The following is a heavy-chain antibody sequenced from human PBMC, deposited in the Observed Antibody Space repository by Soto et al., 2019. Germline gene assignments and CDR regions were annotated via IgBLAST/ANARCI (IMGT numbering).Heavy chain of an antibody. D-gene: IGHD6-13*01. CDR2: ISYDGSNK. CDR1: GFTFSSYA. J-gene: IGHJ6*02. CDR3: ARDRKGAAAGPYYYYGMDV. V-gene: IGHV3-30-3*01. Sequence: QVQLVESGGGVVQPGRSLRLSCAASGFTFSSYAMHWVRQAPGKGLEWVAVISYDGSNKYYADSVKGRFTISRDNSKNTLYLQMNSLRAEDTAVYYCARDRKGAAAGPYYYYGMDVWGQGTTVTVSS.